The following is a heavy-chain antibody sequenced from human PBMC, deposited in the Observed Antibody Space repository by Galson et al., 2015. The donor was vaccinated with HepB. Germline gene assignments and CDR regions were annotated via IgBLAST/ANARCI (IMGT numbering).Heavy chain of an antibody. V-gene: IGHV3-33*08. Sequence: SLRLSCAASGFPFTTYAMHWVRQAPGKGLEWVAVIWFDGSEMSYGDSVKGRFTISRDNSRNTLYLQLSSLRAEDSAVYHCERESPRIGGTCEGAFCKGVDVWGQGTTVTVSS. CDR2: IWFDGSEM. J-gene: IGHJ6*02. CDR1: GFPFTTYA. D-gene: IGHD2-15*01. CDR3: ERESPRIGGTCEGAFCKGVDV.